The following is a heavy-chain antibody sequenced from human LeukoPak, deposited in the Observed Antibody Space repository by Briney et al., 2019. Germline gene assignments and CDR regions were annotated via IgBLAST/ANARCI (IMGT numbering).Heavy chain of an antibody. CDR2: ISDYNGNR. V-gene: IGHV1-18*01. Sequence: ASVKVSCKASGYTFSNYGISWVRRAPGQGLEWMGWISDYNGNRQYAQKFQDRVTMTTDTSTSTAYMELNSLRSEDTAVYYCARDGPTARDPLDYWGQGTLVTVSS. J-gene: IGHJ4*02. CDR1: GYTFSNYG. D-gene: IGHD6-6*01. CDR3: ARDGPTARDPLDY.